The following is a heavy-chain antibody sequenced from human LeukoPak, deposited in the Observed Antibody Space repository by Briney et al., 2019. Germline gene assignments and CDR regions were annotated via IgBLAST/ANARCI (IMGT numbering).Heavy chain of an antibody. Sequence: PSETLSLTCTVSGGSISTFHWSWIRQPPGKGLEYIGYIYYSGNTNYNPSLKRRATISVVTSRNQFSLKLSSVTAADTAVYYCARDMVMEAATRTGYYYYGLDVWGQGTTVTVSS. CDR1: GGSISTFH. V-gene: IGHV4-59*01. CDR3: ARDMVMEAATRTGYYYYGLDV. D-gene: IGHD2-15*01. CDR2: IYYSGNT. J-gene: IGHJ6*02.